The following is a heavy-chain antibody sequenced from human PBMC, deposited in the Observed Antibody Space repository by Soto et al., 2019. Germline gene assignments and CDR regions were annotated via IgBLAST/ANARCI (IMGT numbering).Heavy chain of an antibody. CDR3: ARVAIFGVVATYGMDV. D-gene: IGHD3-3*01. J-gene: IGHJ6*02. V-gene: IGHV3-30-3*01. CDR1: GFTFSSYA. Sequence: VGSLRLSCAASGFTFSSYAMHWVRQAPGKGLECAAVISSDGSNKNYADSVKGRFTISRDNSNNTLYLQMNSLRAEDTAVYYCARVAIFGVVATYGMDVWGQGTTVTVSS. CDR2: ISSDGSNK.